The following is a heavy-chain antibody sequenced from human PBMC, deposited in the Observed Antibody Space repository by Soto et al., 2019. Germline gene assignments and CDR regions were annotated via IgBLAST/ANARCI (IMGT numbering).Heavy chain of an antibody. Sequence: ASLKVSCKASGYTFTSYGISWVRQAPGQGLEWMGWISAYNGNTNYAQKLQGRVTMTTATSTSTAYMELRSLRSDDTAVYYCARDSSLVVVPAAIMFYYYYYMAVWGKGTTVTVSS. V-gene: IGHV1-18*01. J-gene: IGHJ6*03. CDR3: ARDSSLVVVPAAIMFYYYYYMAV. D-gene: IGHD2-2*01. CDR1: GYTFTSYG. CDR2: ISAYNGNT.